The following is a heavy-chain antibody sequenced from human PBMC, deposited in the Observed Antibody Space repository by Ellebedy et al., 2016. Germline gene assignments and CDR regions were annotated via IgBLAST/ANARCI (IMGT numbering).Heavy chain of an antibody. CDR1: GFTFSSYG. CDR3: AKTAQGRLRGYRSPKSYYYYGMDV. D-gene: IGHD5-18*01. Sequence: GGSLRLSXAASGFTFSSYGMHWVRQAPGKGLEWVAVISYDGSNKYYADSVKGRFTISRDNSKNTLYLQMNSLRAEDTAVYYCAKTAQGRLRGYRSPKSYYYYGMDVWGQGTTVTVSS. J-gene: IGHJ6*02. CDR2: ISYDGSNK. V-gene: IGHV3-30*18.